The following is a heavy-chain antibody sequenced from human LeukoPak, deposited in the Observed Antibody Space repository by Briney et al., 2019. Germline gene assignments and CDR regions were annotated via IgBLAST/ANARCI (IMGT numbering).Heavy chain of an antibody. J-gene: IGHJ4*02. D-gene: IGHD3-22*01. CDR3: ARDRHSSGYYGGYYFDY. CDR2: IYTSGST. Sequence: SETLSLTCTVSGGSISSGSYYWSWIRQPAGKGLEWIGRIYTSGSTNYNPSLKSRVTISVDTSKNQFSLKLSSVTAADTAVYYRARDRHSSGYYGGYYFDYWGQGTLVTVSS. CDR1: GGSISSGSYY. V-gene: IGHV4-61*02.